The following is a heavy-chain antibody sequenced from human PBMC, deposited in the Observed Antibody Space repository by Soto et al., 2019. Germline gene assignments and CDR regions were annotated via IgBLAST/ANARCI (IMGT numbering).Heavy chain of an antibody. J-gene: IGHJ4*02. D-gene: IGHD1-1*01. CDR2: ISAHNGNT. V-gene: IGHV1-18*01. CDR1: GYGFTTYG. Sequence: QVHLVQSGAEVKKPGASVKVSCKGSGYGFTTYGITWVRQAPGQGLEWMAWISAHNGNTNYAQKIQGRVTVTRDTSTSTAYMELRSLSSDDTAVYYCARGRYGDYWGQGALVTVSS. CDR3: ARGRYGDY.